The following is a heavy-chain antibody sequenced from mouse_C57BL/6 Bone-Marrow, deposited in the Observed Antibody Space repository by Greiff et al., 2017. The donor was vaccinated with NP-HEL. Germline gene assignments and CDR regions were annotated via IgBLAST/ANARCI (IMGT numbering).Heavy chain of an antibody. CDR2: ISNGGGST. CDR1: GFTFSDYY. V-gene: IGHV5-12*01. J-gene: IGHJ4*01. CDR3: ARHPGDY. Sequence: EVQGVESGGGLVQPGGSLKLSCAASGFTFSDYYMYWVRQTPEKRLEWVAYISNGGGSTYYPDTVKGRFTISRDNAKNTLYLQMSRLKSEDTAMYYCARHPGDYWGQGTSVTVSS.